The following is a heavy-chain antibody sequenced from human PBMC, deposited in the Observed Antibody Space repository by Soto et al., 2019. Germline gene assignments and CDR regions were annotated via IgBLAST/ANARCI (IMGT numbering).Heavy chain of an antibody. D-gene: IGHD2-8*01. CDR3: AKDRVLMVYAPTSMGV. V-gene: IGHV3-30*18. Sequence: QVQLVESGGGVVQPGRSLRLSCAASGFTFSSYGMHWVRQAPGKGLEWVAVISYDGSNKYYADSVKGRFTISRDNSKNTLYLQMNSLRAEDTAVYYCAKDRVLMVYAPTSMGVWGQGTTVTVSS. J-gene: IGHJ6*02. CDR2: ISYDGSNK. CDR1: GFTFSSYG.